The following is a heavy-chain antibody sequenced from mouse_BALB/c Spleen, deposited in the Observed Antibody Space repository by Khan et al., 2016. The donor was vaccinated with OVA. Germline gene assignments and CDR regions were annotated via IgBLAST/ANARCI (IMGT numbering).Heavy chain of an antibody. CDR1: GYTFTSYD. J-gene: IGHJ4*01. V-gene: IGHV1S56*01. D-gene: IGHD2-4*01. Sequence: QVRLQQSGPELVKPGALVKISCKASGYTFTSYDINWVMQRPGQGLEWIGWIYPGDDSTKYNEKFKDKATLTADKSSSTAYMQLSSLTSDNSAVYFCAREGLRGVAMAYWGQGTSVTVSS. CDR2: IYPGDDST. CDR3: AREGLRGVAMAY.